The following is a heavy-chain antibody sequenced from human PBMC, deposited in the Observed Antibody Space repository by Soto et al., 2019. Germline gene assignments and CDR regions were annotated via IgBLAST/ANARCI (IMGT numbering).Heavy chain of an antibody. CDR2: IIPIFGTA. J-gene: IGHJ5*02. Sequence: SVKVSCKASGGTFSSYAISWVRQAPGQGLEWMGGIIPIFGTANYAKKFKGRVTITADESTSTAYMELSSLRSEDTAVYYCARAGIVVVPAAPSRGWSWFDPWGQGTLVTVSS. V-gene: IGHV1-69*13. D-gene: IGHD2-2*01. CDR3: ARAGIVVVPAAPSRGWSWFDP. CDR1: GGTFSSYA.